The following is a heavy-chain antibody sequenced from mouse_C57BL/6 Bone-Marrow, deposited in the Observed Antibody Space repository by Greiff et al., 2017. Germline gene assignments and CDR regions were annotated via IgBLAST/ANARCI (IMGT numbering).Heavy chain of an antibody. D-gene: IGHD2-13*01. J-gene: IGHJ3*01. CDR3: ARPDGDYSDWFAY. V-gene: IGHV1-9*01. CDR2: ILPGSGST. CDR1: GYTFTGYW. Sequence: VQLQQSGAELMKPGASVKLSCKATGYTFTGYWIEWVKQSPGHGLEWIGEILPGSGSTNYNEKFKGKATFTAATSSNTAYMQLSRLTTEDSAIYYCARPDGDYSDWFAYWGQGTLVTVSA.